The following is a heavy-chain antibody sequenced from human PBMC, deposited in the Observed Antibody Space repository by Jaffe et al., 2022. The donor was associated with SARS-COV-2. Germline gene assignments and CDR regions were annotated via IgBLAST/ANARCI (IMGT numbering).Heavy chain of an antibody. CDR3: AKLNSGSYWTGAFDV. J-gene: IGHJ3*01. CDR2: LSGSGNNI. V-gene: IGHV3-23*04. CDR1: GFTFNKYG. D-gene: IGHD1-26*01. Sequence: EVQLVESGGGLVQPGGSLRLSCAASGFTFNKYGMSWVRQAPGRGLEWVATLSGSGNNIYYAKSVKGRFTISRDNVQATVALEMNTLRTEDTAVYYCAKLNSGSYWTGAFDVWGQGTMVLVSS.